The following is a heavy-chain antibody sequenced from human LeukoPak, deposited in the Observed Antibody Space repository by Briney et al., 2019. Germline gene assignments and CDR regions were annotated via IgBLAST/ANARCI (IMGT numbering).Heavy chain of an antibody. CDR3: ARLGPIGVGATHFDY. D-gene: IGHD1-26*01. CDR1: GYTITSYA. CDR2: INGDNGNT. J-gene: IGHJ4*02. Sequence: ASVKVSCKASGYTITSYAIHWVRQAPGQRLEWMGWINGDNGNTKYSQKFQGRVTITRDTSASTAYMELSSLRSEDTAVYYCARLGPIGVGATHFDYWGQGTLVTVSS. V-gene: IGHV1-3*01.